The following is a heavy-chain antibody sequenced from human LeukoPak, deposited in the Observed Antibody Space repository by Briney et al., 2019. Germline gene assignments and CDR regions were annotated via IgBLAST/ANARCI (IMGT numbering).Heavy chain of an antibody. V-gene: IGHV3-33*01. CDR2: IWYDGSNK. J-gene: IGHJ4*02. CDR1: GFTFSSYG. CDR3: VRVTHSSYSYGYGHGDY. Sequence: GGSLRLSCAASGFTFSSYGMHWVRQAPGKGLEWVAVIWYDGSNKYYADSVKGRFTISRDNSKNTLYLQVNSLRAEDTAAYYCVRVTHSSYSYGYGHGDYWGQGTLVTVSS. D-gene: IGHD5-18*01.